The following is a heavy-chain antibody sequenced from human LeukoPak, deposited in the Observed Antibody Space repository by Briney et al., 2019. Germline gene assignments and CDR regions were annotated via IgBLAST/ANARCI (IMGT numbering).Heavy chain of an antibody. J-gene: IGHJ6*03. D-gene: IGHD2-2*01. CDR2: IRSKANSYAT. CDR1: GFTFSGSA. V-gene: IGHV3-73*01. CDR3: TRREVNCSSTSCYYYYYMDV. Sequence: PGGSLRLSCAASGFTFSGSAMHWVRQASGKGLEWVGRIRSKANSYATAYAASEKGRFTISRDDSKNTAYLQMNSLKTEDTAVYYCTRREVNCSSTSCYYYYYMDVWGKGTTVTVSS.